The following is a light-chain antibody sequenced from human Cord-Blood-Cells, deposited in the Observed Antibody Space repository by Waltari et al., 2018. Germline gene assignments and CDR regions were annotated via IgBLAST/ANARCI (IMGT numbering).Light chain of an antibody. CDR1: QSVSSSY. V-gene: IGKV3-20*01. CDR2: GAS. J-gene: IGKJ4*01. CDR3: QQYGSSPT. Sequence: EIVLTPSPSNLSLSLGERATLSCRASQSVSSSYLAWYQQKPGQAPRLLIYGASSRATGIPDRFSGSGSGTDFTLTISRLEPEDFAVYYCQQYGSSPTFGGGTKVEIK.